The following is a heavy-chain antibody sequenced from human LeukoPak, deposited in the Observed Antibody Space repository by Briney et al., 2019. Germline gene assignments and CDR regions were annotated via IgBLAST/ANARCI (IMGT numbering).Heavy chain of an antibody. V-gene: IGHV1-69*04. Sequence: SVKVSCKASGGTFSSYAISWVRQPPRQGLEWMGRIIPILGIANYAQKFQGRVTITADKSTSTAYMELSSLRSEDTAVYYCARAPGNYYYGMDVWGQGGTVTVCS. J-gene: IGHJ6*02. CDR1: GGTFSSYA. CDR3: ARAPGNYYYGMDV. D-gene: IGHD3-10*01. CDR2: IIPILGIA.